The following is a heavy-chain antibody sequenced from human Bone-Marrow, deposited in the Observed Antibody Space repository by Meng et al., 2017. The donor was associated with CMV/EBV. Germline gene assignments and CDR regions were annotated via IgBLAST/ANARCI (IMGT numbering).Heavy chain of an antibody. CDR3: AKADCGRSGCKLIDY. CDR1: GFTFSNFA. Sequence: LSLTCAVSGFTFSNFAMIWVRQAPGQRLEWVSVSSDGGGSASYADSVRGRFTISRDTPKNTLYLQMNNLRAEDTAVYYCAKADCGRSGCKLIDYWGQGTLVTVSS. J-gene: IGHJ4*02. CDR2: SSDGGGSA. D-gene: IGHD6-19*01. V-gene: IGHV3-23*01.